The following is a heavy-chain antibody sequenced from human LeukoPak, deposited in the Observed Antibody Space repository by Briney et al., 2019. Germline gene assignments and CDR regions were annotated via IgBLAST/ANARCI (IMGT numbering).Heavy chain of an antibody. CDR2: ISYDGSNK. V-gene: IGHV3-30*18. CDR1: GFTFSSYG. D-gene: IGHD6-19*01. Sequence: GGSLRLSCAASGFTFSSYGMHWVRQAPGKGLEWVAVISYDGSNKYYADSVKGRFTISRDNSKNTLYLQMNSLRGEDTAVYYCAKDPGYSSGWTYYYYGMDVWGQGTAVTVSS. CDR3: AKDPGYSSGWTYYYYGMDV. J-gene: IGHJ6*02.